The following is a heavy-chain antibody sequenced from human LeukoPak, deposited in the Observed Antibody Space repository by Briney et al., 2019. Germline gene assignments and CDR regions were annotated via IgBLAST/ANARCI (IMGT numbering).Heavy chain of an antibody. CDR2: IYYSGST. D-gene: IGHD3-9*01. J-gene: IGHJ4*02. CDR1: GGSVSSGSYY. V-gene: IGHV4-61*01. Sequence: PSETLSLNRTVSGGSVSSGSYYWSWIRQPPGKGLEWIGYIYYSGSTNYNPSLKSRVTISVDTSKNQFSLKLSSVTAADTAVYYCARAPRYYDILTGYLTPFDYWGQGTLVTVSS. CDR3: ARAPRYYDILTGYLTPFDY.